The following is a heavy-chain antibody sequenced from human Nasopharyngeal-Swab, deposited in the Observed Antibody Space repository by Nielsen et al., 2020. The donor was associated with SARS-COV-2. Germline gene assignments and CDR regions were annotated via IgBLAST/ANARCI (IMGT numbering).Heavy chain of an antibody. V-gene: IGHV3-11*01. CDR3: ARDRDYYYYGMDV. CDR1: GFTFSDYY. CDR2: ISSSGSTI. J-gene: IGHJ6*02. D-gene: IGHD3-10*01. Sequence: GESLKISCAASGFTFSDYYMSWIRQAPGKGLEWVSYISSSGSTIYYADSVKGRFTISRDNAKNSLYLQMNSLRAEDTAVYYCARDRDYYYYGMDVWGQGTTVTVSS.